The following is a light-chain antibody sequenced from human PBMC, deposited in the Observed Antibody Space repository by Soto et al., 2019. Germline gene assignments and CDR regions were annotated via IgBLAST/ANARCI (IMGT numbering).Light chain of an antibody. Sequence: DIQMTQSPSSLSASVGDRVTVTCRASQSITTYLNWYQQKPGKAPKLLIYAASSLQSGVPSRFSGSGSGTDFTLSITRLQPEDLAIYLCKQSYGTPWTFGRGTKVQI. V-gene: IGKV1-39*01. CDR2: AAS. CDR3: KQSYGTPWT. J-gene: IGKJ1*01. CDR1: QSITTY.